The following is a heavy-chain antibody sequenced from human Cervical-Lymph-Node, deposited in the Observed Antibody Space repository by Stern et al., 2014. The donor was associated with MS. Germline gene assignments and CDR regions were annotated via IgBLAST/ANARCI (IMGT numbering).Heavy chain of an antibody. CDR1: GLPFSNHA. CDR2: ISGGGGST. D-gene: IGHD6-19*01. V-gene: IGHV3-23*04. J-gene: IGHJ4*02. Sequence: VQLVESGGGLVQPGGSLRLSCAASGLPFSNHAMTWVRQAPGKGLEWVSAISGGGGSTDYADSVKGRFTISRDNSKNTLYLQMNHLRAEDTAVYYCAKGGQWMAVDYWGQGTLVTVSS. CDR3: AKGGQWMAVDY.